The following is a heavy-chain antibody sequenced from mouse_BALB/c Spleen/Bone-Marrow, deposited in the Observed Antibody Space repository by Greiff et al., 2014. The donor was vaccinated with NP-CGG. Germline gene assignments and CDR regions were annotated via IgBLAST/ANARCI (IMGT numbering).Heavy chain of an antibody. Sequence: VKLVESGPGLVAPSQSLSISCTVSGFSLTSYGVHWVRQPPGKGLEWLGVIWADGSTNYNSALMSRLSISKDNSKSQVFLKMNSLQTDDTAMYYCARITTATGAMDYWGQRTSVTVSS. J-gene: IGHJ4*01. CDR3: ARITTATGAMDY. CDR1: GFSLTSYG. D-gene: IGHD1-2*01. CDR2: IWADGST. V-gene: IGHV2-9*02.